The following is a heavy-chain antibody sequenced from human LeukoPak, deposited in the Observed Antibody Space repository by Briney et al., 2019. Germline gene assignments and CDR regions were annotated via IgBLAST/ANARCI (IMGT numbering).Heavy chain of an antibody. CDR2: ISTSGNT. CDR1: GGSISSYY. Sequence: SETLSLTCTVSGGSISSYYWAWIRQPAGKGLEWIGRISTSGNTNYTPSLKSRVTMSVDTSRNQFSLKLTSVTAADAAVYYCARGEGNYFDYWGQGALVTVSS. J-gene: IGHJ4*02. V-gene: IGHV4-4*07. CDR3: ARGEGNYFDY.